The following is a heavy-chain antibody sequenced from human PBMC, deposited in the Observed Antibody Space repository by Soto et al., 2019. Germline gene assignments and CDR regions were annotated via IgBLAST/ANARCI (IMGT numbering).Heavy chain of an antibody. D-gene: IGHD5-12*01. Sequence: ASVKVSCKASGYTFTNYGITWMRQAPGQGLEWMGWISAYNGNTNYAQKLQGRVTLTTDTSTSTAYMELRSLRAEDTAVYYCAKIRDRGYSGYDTYYFDYWGQGTLVTVSS. V-gene: IGHV1-18*01. CDR3: AKIRDRGYSGYDTYYFDY. CDR2: ISAYNGNT. CDR1: GYTFTNYG. J-gene: IGHJ4*02.